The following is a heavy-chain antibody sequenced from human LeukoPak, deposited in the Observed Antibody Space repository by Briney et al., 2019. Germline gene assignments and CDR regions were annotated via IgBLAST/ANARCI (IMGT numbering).Heavy chain of an antibody. CDR3: ARDGNDIVLMVYAPGAPNDL. D-gene: IGHD2-8*01. CDR1: GFTFSSYS. Sequence: PGGFLRLSCAASGFTFSSYSMNWVRQAPGKGLEWVSSISSSSSYIYYADSVKGRFTISRDNAKNSLYLQMNSLRAEDTAVYYCARDGNDIVLMVYAPGAPNDLWGRGTLVTVSS. V-gene: IGHV3-21*01. CDR2: ISSSSSYI. J-gene: IGHJ2*01.